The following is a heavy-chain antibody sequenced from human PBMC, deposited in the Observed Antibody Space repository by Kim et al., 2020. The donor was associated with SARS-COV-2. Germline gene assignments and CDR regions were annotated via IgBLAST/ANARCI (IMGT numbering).Heavy chain of an antibody. CDR2: INAGNGNT. V-gene: IGHV1-3*01. CDR3: ARDGLAAAGVLYYFDY. J-gene: IGHJ4*02. D-gene: IGHD6-13*01. Sequence: ASVKVSCKASGYTFTSYAMHWVRQAPGQRLEWMGWINAGNGNTKYSQKFQGRVTITRDTSASTAYMELSSLRSEDTAVYYCARDGLAAAGVLYYFDYWGQGTLVTVSS. CDR1: GYTFTSYA.